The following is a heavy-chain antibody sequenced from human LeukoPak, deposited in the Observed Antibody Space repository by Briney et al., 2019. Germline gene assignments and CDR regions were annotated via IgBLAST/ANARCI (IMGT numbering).Heavy chain of an antibody. CDR3: ARGKVVAADFDY. CDR1: GGSISSGSSY. J-gene: IGHJ4*02. Sequence: PSQTLSLTCTVSGGSISSGSSYWSWIRQPAGKGLKWIGRIYTSGSTNYNPSLKSRVTISVDTSKNQFSLKLSSVTAADTAVYYCARGKVVAADFDYWGLGTLVTVSS. D-gene: IGHD2-15*01. CDR2: IYTSGST. V-gene: IGHV4-61*02.